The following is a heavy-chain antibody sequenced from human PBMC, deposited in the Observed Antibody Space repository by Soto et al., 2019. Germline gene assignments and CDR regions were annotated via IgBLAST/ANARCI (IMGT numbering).Heavy chain of an antibody. CDR2: ISSSSSYI. CDR1: GFTFSSYS. J-gene: IGHJ6*02. D-gene: IGHD3-10*01. V-gene: IGHV3-21*01. Sequence: PWGSLRLSCAAFGFTFSSYSMNWVRQAPGKGVEWVSSISSSSSYIYYADPVKGRFPISRGNAKKPLYLQMNSLRAEDTAVYYCARVLLWFGDLFYGMDVWGQGTTVTVS. CDR3: ARVLLWFGDLFYGMDV.